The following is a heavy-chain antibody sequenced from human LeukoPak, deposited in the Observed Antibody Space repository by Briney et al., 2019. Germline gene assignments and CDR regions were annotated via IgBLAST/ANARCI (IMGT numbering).Heavy chain of an antibody. CDR3: ARDLLSDIVVVSGRKPYYYMDV. D-gene: IGHD2-2*01. CDR1: GFTFSSYG. Sequence: GGSLRLSCAASGFTFSSYGMHWVRQAPGKGLEWVAFIRYDGSNKYYADSVKGRFTISRDNSKNTLYLQMNSLRSEDTAVYYCARDLLSDIVVVSGRKPYYYMDVWGKGTTVTVSS. J-gene: IGHJ6*03. V-gene: IGHV3-30*02. CDR2: IRYDGSNK.